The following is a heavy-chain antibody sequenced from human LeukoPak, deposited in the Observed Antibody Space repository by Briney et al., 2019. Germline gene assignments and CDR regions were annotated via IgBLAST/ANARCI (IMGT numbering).Heavy chain of an antibody. CDR1: GFTFSSYG. CDR3: AKDVSSSWYYFDY. D-gene: IGHD6-13*01. Sequence: GGSLRLSCAASGFTFSSYGMHWVRQAPGKGREGGAVISYDGSNKYYADSVKGRFTISRDNSKNTLYLQMNSLRAKDTAVYYCAKDVSSSWYYFDYWGQGTLVTVSS. V-gene: IGHV3-30*18. CDR2: ISYDGSNK. J-gene: IGHJ4*02.